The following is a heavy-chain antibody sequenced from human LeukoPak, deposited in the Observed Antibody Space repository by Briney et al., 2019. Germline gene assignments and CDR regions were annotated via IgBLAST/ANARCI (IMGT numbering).Heavy chain of an antibody. CDR2: IHARGTT. D-gene: IGHD3-16*01. CDR1: GGSISSYY. CDR3: ARDRGAPTDYYFDY. V-gene: IGHV4-4*07. Sequence: SETLSLTCTVSGGSISSYYWSWIRQPAGKGLEWIGRIHARGTTDYNPSLKSRVTMSADTSKNQFSLKLSSVTAADTAVYYCARDRGAPTDYYFDYWGQGTLVTVSS. J-gene: IGHJ4*02.